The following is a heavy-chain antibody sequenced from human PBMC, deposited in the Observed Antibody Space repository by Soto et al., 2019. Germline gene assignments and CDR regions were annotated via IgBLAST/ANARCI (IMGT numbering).Heavy chain of an antibody. V-gene: IGHV1-8*01. Sequence: GXSVKVSCNASGYSFTSNCITLVRQATGQGLEWMGWMNPHSGITEYALKFQGRVSMTRNNSITTAYMEPSDLRSEDTAVYYCARDATSPDYWGQGTRVTVSS. CDR2: MNPHSGIT. CDR3: ARDATSPDY. CDR1: GYSFTSNC. J-gene: IGHJ4*02. D-gene: IGHD2-2*01.